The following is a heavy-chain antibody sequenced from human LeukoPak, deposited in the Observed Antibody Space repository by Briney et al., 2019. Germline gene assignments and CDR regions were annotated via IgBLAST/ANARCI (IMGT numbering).Heavy chain of an antibody. J-gene: IGHJ5*02. CDR2: ISGSGGST. D-gene: IGHD3-22*01. Sequence: GSLRLSCAASGFTFSSYAMSWVRQAPGKGLEWVSAISGSGGSTYYADSVKGRFTISRDNSKNTLYLQMNSLRAEDTAVYYCAKEALSVVEAASGNWFDPWGQGTLVTVSS. CDR3: AKEALSVVEAASGNWFDP. V-gene: IGHV3-23*01. CDR1: GFTFSSYA.